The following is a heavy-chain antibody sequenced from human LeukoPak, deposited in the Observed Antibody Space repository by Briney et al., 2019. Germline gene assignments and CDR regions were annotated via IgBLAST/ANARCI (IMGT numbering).Heavy chain of an antibody. CDR1: AYMFANYW. V-gene: IGHV5-51*01. CDR2: IYPGDSDT. CDR3: ARGPRIVGPSFDY. J-gene: IGHJ4*02. Sequence: GESLKISCKGSAYMFANYWIGWVRQMPGKGLEWMGIIYPGDSDTRYSPSFQGQVTISADKSISTAYLQWSSLKASDTAMYYCARGPRIVGPSFDYWGQGTLVTVSS. D-gene: IGHD1-26*01.